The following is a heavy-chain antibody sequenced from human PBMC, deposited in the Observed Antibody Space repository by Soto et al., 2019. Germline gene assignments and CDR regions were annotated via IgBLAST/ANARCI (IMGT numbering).Heavy chain of an antibody. D-gene: IGHD4-17*01. CDR1: GGSVNNANYF. Sequence: QVRLEESGPGLVKPSETLSLICSVSGGSVNNANYFWNWIRHHPENGLEWIGYIYYSGSTRYNPSFKTRAPLSIDTSKIQFSLRLNSVTVADTAVYFCARDADYGGSRGGMDVWGRGTTVTVSS. J-gene: IGHJ6*02. V-gene: IGHV4-31*03. CDR2: IYYSGST. CDR3: ARDADYGGSRGGMDV.